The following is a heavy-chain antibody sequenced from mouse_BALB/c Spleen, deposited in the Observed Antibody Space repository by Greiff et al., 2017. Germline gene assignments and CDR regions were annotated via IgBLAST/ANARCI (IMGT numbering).Heavy chain of an antibody. CDR3: ARGYDYDDEVPFAY. CDR2: ISSGGGST. J-gene: IGHJ3*01. V-gene: IGHV5-12-1*01. CDR1: GFAFSSYD. Sequence: EVKLVESGGGLVKPGGSLKLSCAASGFAFSSYDMSWVRQTPEKRLERVAYISSGGGSTYYPDTVKGRFTISRDNAKNTMYLQMSSLTSEDTAMYYCARGYDYDDEVPFAYWGQGTVVTVSA. D-gene: IGHD2-4*01.